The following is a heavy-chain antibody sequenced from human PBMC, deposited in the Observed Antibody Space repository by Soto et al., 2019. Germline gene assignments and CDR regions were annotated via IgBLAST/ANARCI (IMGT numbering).Heavy chain of an antibody. CDR2: ITGSGSRS. V-gene: IGHV3-23*01. CDR1: GFTFSNYA. D-gene: IGHD2-2*01. Sequence: GGSLRLSCAASGFTFSNYAMSWVRQAPGQGLEWVSGITGSGSRSDHADSVEGRFDISRGYYKNTVYLQMSSLRVEDTAVYYCAKGAHCSSATCYLPADVWGQGTTVTVSS. J-gene: IGHJ6*02. CDR3: AKGAHCSSATCYLPADV.